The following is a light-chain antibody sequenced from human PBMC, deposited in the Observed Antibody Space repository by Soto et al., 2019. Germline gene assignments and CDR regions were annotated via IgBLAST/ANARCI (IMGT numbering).Light chain of an antibody. V-gene: IGLV1-47*01. J-gene: IGLJ3*02. CDR2: RNN. Sequence: QSVLTQPPSASGTPGQRVTISCSGSSSNIGSNYVYWYQQLPGTAATLLIYRNNQRPSGVPDRFSGSKSGTSASLAISWLRSEEEADDYCAAWDDSLSGLVFGGGTKVTVL. CDR1: SSNIGSNY. CDR3: AAWDDSLSGLV.